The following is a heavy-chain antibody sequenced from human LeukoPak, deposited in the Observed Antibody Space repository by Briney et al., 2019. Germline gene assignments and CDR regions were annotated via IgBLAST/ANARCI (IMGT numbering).Heavy chain of an antibody. CDR1: GYTFTGYY. D-gene: IGHD3-10*01. Sequence: ASVKVSCKASGYTFTGYYIHWVRQAPGHGLEWMGWINPDSGDTKHAQKFQGRVTMTRDTSISTAYMELSRLRSDDTAVYYCARGLGIYYYYYMDVWGKGTTVTVSS. J-gene: IGHJ6*03. V-gene: IGHV1-2*02. CDR2: INPDSGDT. CDR3: ARGLGIYYYYYMDV.